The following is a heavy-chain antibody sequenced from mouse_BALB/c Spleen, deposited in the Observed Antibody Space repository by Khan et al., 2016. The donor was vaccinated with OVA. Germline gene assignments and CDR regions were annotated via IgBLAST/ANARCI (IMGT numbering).Heavy chain of an antibody. CDR2: ISYSGST. Sequence: EVQLQQSGPGLVKPSQSLSLTCTVTGYSITSGYDWNWIRQFPGNKLEWMGYISYSGSTNYNPSLKSRISITRDTSKNQFFLQLNSVTTEDTATYYCARTARIKYWGQGTTLTVSS. V-gene: IGHV3-2*02. J-gene: IGHJ2*01. CDR1: GYSITSGYD. CDR3: ARTARIKY. D-gene: IGHD1-2*01.